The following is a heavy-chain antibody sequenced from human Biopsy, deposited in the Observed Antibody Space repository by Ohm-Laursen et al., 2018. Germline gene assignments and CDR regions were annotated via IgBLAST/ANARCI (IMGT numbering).Heavy chain of an antibody. CDR1: GGSMTGSSYY. J-gene: IGHJ3*02. CDR2: VHYSGRP. V-gene: IGHV4-39*01. Sequence: SDTLSLTCTVSGGSMTGSSYYWGWIRQPPGKGLEWIGAVHYSGRPYYNPSLQRRVTLSVDTSKNLFSLRLSSVTAADTAVYYCTRRGMTTLTTRAFDIWGQGTMVTVSS. CDR3: TRRGMTTLTTRAFDI. D-gene: IGHD4-11*01.